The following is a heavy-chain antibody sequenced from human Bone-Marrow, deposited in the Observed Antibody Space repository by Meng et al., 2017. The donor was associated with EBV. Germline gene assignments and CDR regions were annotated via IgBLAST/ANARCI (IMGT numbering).Heavy chain of an antibody. V-gene: IGHV1-69*06. D-gene: IGHD3-10*01. Sequence: AEVEKPGSSVKVSCTASCGLFSSYAIRWVRQAPGQGLECMGGIIPIFGTANYAQKFQGRVTITADKSTSTAYMELSSLRSEDTAVYYCARDRHITMVQGKRGFDYWGQGTLVTVSS. CDR2: IIPIFGTA. CDR3: ARDRHITMVQGKRGFDY. J-gene: IGHJ4*02. CDR1: CGLFSSYA.